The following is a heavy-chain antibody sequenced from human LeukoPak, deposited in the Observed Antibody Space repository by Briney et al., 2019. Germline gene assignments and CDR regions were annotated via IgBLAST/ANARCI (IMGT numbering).Heavy chain of an antibody. CDR1: GFTFSSYA. CDR3: ARVGGGGGGDY. CDR2: ISYDGSNK. V-gene: IGHV3-30-3*01. J-gene: IGHJ4*02. D-gene: IGHD2-15*01. Sequence: GRSLRLSCAASGFTFSSYAMHWVRQAPGKGLEWVAVISYDGSNKYYADSVKGRFTISRDNSKNTLYLQMNSLRAEDTAVYYCARVGGGGGGDYWGQGTLVTVSS.